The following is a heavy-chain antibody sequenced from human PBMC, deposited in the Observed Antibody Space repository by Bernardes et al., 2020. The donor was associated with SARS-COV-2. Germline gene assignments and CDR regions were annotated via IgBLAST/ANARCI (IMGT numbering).Heavy chain of an antibody. CDR3: ARVVSGPNVGTDAFAV. Sequence: GYLSPSRAASGFTLSRYAMNWFRPTPGKGLEWLSAVSSGGLTYYADSVKGRFTVARDNSKNILYLQMSSLRAEDTAVYYCARVVSGPNVGTDAFAVWGRGTTVTVSS. CDR1: GFTLSRYA. D-gene: IGHD6-19*01. CDR2: VSSGGLT. V-gene: IGHV3-23*01. J-gene: IGHJ3*01.